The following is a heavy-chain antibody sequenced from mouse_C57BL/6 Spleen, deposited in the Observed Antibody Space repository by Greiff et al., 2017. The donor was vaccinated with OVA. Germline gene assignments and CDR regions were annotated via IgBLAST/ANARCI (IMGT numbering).Heavy chain of an antibody. Sequence: EVKLVESGGGLVKPGGSLKLSCAASGFTFSSYTMSWVRQTPEKRLEWVATISGGGGNTYYPDSVKGRFTISRDNAKNTLYLQMSSLRSEDTALYYCARSPNYYGSSYWYFDVWGTGTTVTVSS. CDR2: ISGGGGNT. V-gene: IGHV5-9*01. CDR1: GFTFSSYT. D-gene: IGHD1-1*01. J-gene: IGHJ1*03. CDR3: ARSPNYYGSSYWYFDV.